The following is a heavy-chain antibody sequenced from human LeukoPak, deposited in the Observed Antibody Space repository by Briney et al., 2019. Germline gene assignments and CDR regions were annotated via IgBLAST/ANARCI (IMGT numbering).Heavy chain of an antibody. CDR3: ARVRPYYYGMDV. Sequence: SETLSLTCTVSGGSISSYYWSWIRQPARKRLEWIGHIYTTGSTTYNPSLKSRVTMSVDTSKNQLSLKLSSVTAEDTAVYYCARVRPYYYGMDVWGQGTTVTVSS. J-gene: IGHJ6*02. CDR1: GGSISSYY. V-gene: IGHV4-4*07. CDR2: IYTTGST.